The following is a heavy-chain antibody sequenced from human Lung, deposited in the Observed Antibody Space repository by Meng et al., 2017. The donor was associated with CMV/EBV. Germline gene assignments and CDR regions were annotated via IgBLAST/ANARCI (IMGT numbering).Heavy chain of an antibody. CDR2: IYYSGST. CDR3: ARASYYDFWSGPGNWFDT. D-gene: IGHD3-3*01. V-gene: IGHV4-59*01. Sequence: SXTLSLXCTVSGGSISSYYWSWIRQPPGKGLEWIGYIYYSGSTNYNPSLKSRVTISVDTSKNQFSLKLSSVTAADTAVYYCARASYYDFWSGPGNWFDTLGQGXLVTVSS. CDR1: GGSISSYY. J-gene: IGHJ5*02.